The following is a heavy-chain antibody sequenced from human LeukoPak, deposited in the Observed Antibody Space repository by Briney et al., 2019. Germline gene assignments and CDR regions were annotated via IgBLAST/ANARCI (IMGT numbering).Heavy chain of an antibody. J-gene: IGHJ4*02. V-gene: IGHV1-8*01. CDR2: MNPNSGNT. Sequence: ASVKVSCKASGYTFTSYDINWVRQATGQGLEWMGWMNPNSGNTGYAQKFQGRVTMTRNTSISTAYMELRSLRSDDTAVYYCARDGANYYDSSGYFPAGFYWGQGTLVTVSS. CDR1: GYTFTSYD. CDR3: ARDGANYYDSSGYFPAGFY. D-gene: IGHD3-22*01.